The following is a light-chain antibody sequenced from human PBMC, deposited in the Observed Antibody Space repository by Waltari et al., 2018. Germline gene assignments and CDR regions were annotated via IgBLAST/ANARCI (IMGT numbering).Light chain of an antibody. V-gene: IGKV4-1*01. CDR1: SSVLSSSNNINY. Sequence: DIVMAPSSDSLAGSLGRRGTINCKCSSSVLSSSNNINYLSWYQQKPGQPPKLLIYWASTLESGVPERFTGGGSGTDFTLTISSLQPDDLAVYYCYQHYISPFTFGPGTKVDIK. CDR3: YQHYISPFT. CDR2: WAS. J-gene: IGKJ3*01.